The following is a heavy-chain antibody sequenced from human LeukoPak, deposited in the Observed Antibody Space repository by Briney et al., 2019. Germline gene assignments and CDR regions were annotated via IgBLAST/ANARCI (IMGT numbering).Heavy chain of an antibody. V-gene: IGHV1-69*01. Sequence: ASVKVSCKASGGTFSSYAISWVRQAPGQGLEWMGGIIPIFGTANYAQKFQGRVTITADESTSTAYMELSSLRSVDTAVYYCARVEDGYNLGAFDIWGQGTMVTVSS. CDR3: ARVEDGYNLGAFDI. CDR1: GGTFSSYA. J-gene: IGHJ3*02. CDR2: IIPIFGTA. D-gene: IGHD5-24*01.